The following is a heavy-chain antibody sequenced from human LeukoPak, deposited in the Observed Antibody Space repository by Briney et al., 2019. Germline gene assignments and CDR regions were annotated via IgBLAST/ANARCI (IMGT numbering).Heavy chain of an antibody. Sequence: SETLSLTCTVSGGSINSYYWSWIRQPPGKGLECIGYIHYTGSTNYNPSLKSRVTISVDTSKNQFSLKLSSVTAADTAVYYCARGRYYYDSSGTNWFDPWGQGTLVTVSS. D-gene: IGHD3-22*01. V-gene: IGHV4-59*01. J-gene: IGHJ5*02. CDR2: IHYTGST. CDR3: ARGRYYYDSSGTNWFDP. CDR1: GGSINSYY.